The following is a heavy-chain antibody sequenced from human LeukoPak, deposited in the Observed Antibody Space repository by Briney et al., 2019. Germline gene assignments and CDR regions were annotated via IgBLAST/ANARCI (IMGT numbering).Heavy chain of an antibody. CDR1: GFTFSNYW. Sequence: PRGSLRLSCVVSGFTFSNYWMDWVRQAPGKGLEWVAFIRPDGRETNYAGSVKGRFTISRDNAKNSLYLQMNNLRVEDTAVYYCATRGDLSWFGALRHWSQGTVVTVSS. CDR3: ATRGDLSWFGALRH. D-gene: IGHD3-16*02. V-gene: IGHV3-7*01. J-gene: IGHJ4*02. CDR2: IRPDGRET.